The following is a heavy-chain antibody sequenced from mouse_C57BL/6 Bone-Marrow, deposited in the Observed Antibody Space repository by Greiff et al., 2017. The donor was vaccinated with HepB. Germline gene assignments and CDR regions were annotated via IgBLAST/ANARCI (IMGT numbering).Heavy chain of an antibody. V-gene: IGHV1-26*01. CDR1: GYTFTDYY. J-gene: IGHJ2*01. CDR2: INPNNGGT. Sequence: EVQLQQSGPELVKPGASVKISCKASGYTFTDYYMNWVKQSHGKSLEWIGDINPNNGGTSYNQKFKGKATLTVDKSSSTAYMELRSLTSEDSAVYYCARGGGSSLFDYWGQGTTLTVSS. D-gene: IGHD1-1*01. CDR3: ARGGGSSLFDY.